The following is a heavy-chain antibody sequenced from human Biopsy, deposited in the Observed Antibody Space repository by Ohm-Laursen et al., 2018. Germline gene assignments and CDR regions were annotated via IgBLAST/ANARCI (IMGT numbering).Heavy chain of an antibody. CDR3: ARLGSGDYFPTFFDF. V-gene: IGHV4-31*03. CDR2: IFYSANT. Sequence: TLSLTCTVSGVSINGGRYYWNCIRHHPGKGLEWIGNIFYSANTYYNPSLKSRVTISVDTSKNQFSLKLSSVTAADTAVYYCARLGSGDYFPTFFDFWGQGALVTVSS. J-gene: IGHJ4*02. D-gene: IGHD5-12*01. CDR1: GVSINGGRYY.